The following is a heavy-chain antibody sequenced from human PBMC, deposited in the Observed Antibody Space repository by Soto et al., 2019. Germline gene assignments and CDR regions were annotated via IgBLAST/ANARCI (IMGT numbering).Heavy chain of an antibody. CDR2: INQSGST. CDR1: GGSFSGYY. J-gene: IGHJ3*02. CDR3: ARWGHRMVRGKRAFDI. Sequence: QVQLQQWGAGLLKPSETLSLTCAVYGGSFSGYYWSWIRQPPGKGLELIGEINQSGSTNYNPSLKSRVTISVDTSKTRFSLRLSSVTAADTAVYYCARWGHRMVRGKRAFDIWGQGTMVTVSS. V-gene: IGHV4-34*01. D-gene: IGHD3-10*01.